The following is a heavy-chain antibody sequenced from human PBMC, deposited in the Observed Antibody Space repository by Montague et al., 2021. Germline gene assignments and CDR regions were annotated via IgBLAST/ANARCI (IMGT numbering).Heavy chain of an antibody. V-gene: IGHV6-1*01. J-gene: IGHJ5*02. CDR1: GDSVSGNDAT. CDR2: TYYRPKWYN. D-gene: IGHD5-24*01. CDR3: ARGWQKRFDP. Sequence: CAISGDSVSGNDATRNWIRQSPSRHLQWLGRTYYRPKWYNEYAISVKSRITVNPDTSKNQFSLLLNSVTPEDTAVYYCARGWQKRFDPWGQGTLVTVSS.